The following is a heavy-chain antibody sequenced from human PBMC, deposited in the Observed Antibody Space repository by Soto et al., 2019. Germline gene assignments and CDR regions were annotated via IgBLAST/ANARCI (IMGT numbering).Heavy chain of an antibody. CDR3: ARDFVHGDHPEYFQH. J-gene: IGHJ1*01. CDR1: GVTVCSNY. D-gene: IGHD4-17*01. CDR2: IYSGGST. Sequence: GGSLRLFCAASGVTVCSNYMDGVRKAPGKGLEWVSVIYSGGSTYYADSVKGRFTISRDNSKNTLSLQMNSLRAEDTAVYYCARDFVHGDHPEYFQHWGQGTLVTVSS. V-gene: IGHV3-66*01.